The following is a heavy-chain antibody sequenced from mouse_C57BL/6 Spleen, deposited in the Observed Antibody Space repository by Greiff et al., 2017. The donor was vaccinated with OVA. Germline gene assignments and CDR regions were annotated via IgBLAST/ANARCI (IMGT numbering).Heavy chain of an antibody. CDR1: GYTFTSYG. J-gene: IGHJ3*01. V-gene: IGHV1-81*01. D-gene: IGHD2-4*01. CDR2: IYPRSGNT. CDR3: AIYDYDGVPGRY. Sequence: VQLQQSGAELARPGASVKLSCKASGYTFTSYGISWVKQRTGQGLEWVGEIYPRSGNTYYNEKFKGKATLTADKSSSTAYMELRSLTSEDSAVYFCAIYDYDGVPGRYWGQGTLVTVSA.